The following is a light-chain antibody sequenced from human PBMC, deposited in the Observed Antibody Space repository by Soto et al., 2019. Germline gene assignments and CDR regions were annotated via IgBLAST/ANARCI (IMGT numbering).Light chain of an antibody. CDR3: CSYAGTFTWV. V-gene: IGLV1-40*01. Sequence: QSVLTQPPSVSGAPGRRVTISCTGSSSNIGAGYDVHWYQQLPGTAPKLLIYGNSNRPSGVPDRFSGSKSGTSASLAITGLQAEDEADYYCCSYAGTFTWVFGTGTKLTVL. CDR2: GNS. CDR1: SSNIGAGYD. J-gene: IGLJ1*01.